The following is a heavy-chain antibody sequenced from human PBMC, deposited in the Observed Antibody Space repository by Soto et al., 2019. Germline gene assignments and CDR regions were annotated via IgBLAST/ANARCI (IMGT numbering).Heavy chain of an antibody. D-gene: IGHD5-12*01. CDR1: GGSFSGYY. J-gene: IGHJ4*02. Sequence: QVQLQQWGAGLLKPSETLSLTCAVYGGSFSGYYWSWIRQPPGKGLEWIGEINHSGSTNYNPSLKNRVTISVDKSKNQFSLEPSSVTAAGTAVYYCARGWLGNLDYWGQGTLVTVSS. V-gene: IGHV4-34*01. CDR2: INHSGST. CDR3: ARGWLGNLDY.